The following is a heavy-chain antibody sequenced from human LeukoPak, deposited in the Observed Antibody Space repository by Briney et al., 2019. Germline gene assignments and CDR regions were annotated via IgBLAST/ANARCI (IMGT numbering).Heavy chain of an antibody. CDR3: ARDRVQLPYYGMDV. Sequence: SVKVSCKASGGTFSSYAISWVRQAPGQGLEWMGGIIPIFGTANYAQKFQGRVTITADESTSTAYMELSSLRAEDTAVYYCARDRVQLPYYGMDVWGQGTTVTVSS. J-gene: IGHJ6*02. CDR1: GGTFSSYA. D-gene: IGHD2-2*01. CDR2: IIPIFGTA. V-gene: IGHV1-69*13.